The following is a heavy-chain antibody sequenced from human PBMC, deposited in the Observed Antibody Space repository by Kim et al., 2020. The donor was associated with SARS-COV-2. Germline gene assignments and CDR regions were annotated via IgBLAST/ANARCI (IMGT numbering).Heavy chain of an antibody. CDR2: ISWNSGSI. CDR1: GFTFDDYA. V-gene: IGHV3-9*01. D-gene: IGHD3-16*01. J-gene: IGHJ4*02. CDR3: AKVGHIGGIEGGYYFDY. Sequence: GGSLRLSCAASGFTFDDYAMHWVRQAPGKGLEWVSGISWNSGSIGYADSVKGRFTISRDNAKNSLYLQMNSLRAEDTALYYCAKVGHIGGIEGGYYFDYWGQGTLVTVSS.